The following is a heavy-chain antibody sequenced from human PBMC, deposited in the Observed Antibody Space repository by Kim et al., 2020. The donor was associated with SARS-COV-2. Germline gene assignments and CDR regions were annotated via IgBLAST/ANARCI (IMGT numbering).Heavy chain of an antibody. D-gene: IGHD3-16*02. V-gene: IGHV3-23*01. CDR3: AKTLRLGELSLYAFDY. Sequence: GGSLRLSCAASGFTFSSYAMSWVRQAPGKGLEWVSAISGSGGSTYYADSVKGRFTISRVNSKNSLYLQMNSLRAEDTAVYYCAKTLRLGELSLYAFDYWGQGSLVTVSS. J-gene: IGHJ4*02. CDR1: GFTFSSYA. CDR2: ISGSGGST.